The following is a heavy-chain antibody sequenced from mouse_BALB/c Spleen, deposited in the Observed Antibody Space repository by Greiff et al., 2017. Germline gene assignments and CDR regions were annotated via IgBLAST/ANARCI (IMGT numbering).Heavy chain of an antibody. CDR3: AYYGYEKDYYAMDY. Sequence: EVQLQQSGPELVKPGASVKMSCKASGYTFTSYVMHWVKQKPGQGLEWIGYINPYNDGTKYNEKFKGKATLTSDKSSSTAYMELSSLTSEDSAVYYCAYYGYEKDYYAMDYWGQGTSVTVSS. V-gene: IGHV1-14*01. D-gene: IGHD2-2*01. J-gene: IGHJ4*01. CDR2: INPYNDGT. CDR1: GYTFTSYV.